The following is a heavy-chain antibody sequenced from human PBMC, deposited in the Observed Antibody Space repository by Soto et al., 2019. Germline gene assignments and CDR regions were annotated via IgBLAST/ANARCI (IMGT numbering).Heavy chain of an antibody. CDR3: ARPKGSYSSGYYYFDY. J-gene: IGHJ4*02. V-gene: IGHV1-69*13. CDR2: IIPLFGTA. Sequence: ASVKVSCKTSGGTFSTYATYWVRQAPGQGLEWMGAIIPLFGTADYAQKFQGRVTITADESTSTAYMELSSLRSEDTAVYYCARPKGSYSSGYYYFDYWGQGTLVTVSS. CDR1: GGTFSTYA. D-gene: IGHD6-19*01.